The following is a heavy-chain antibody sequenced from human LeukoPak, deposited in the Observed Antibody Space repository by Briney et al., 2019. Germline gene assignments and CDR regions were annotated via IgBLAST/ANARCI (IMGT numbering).Heavy chain of an antibody. CDR2: MYYSGST. J-gene: IGHJ4*02. CDR1: GGSISSSSYY. Sequence: SETLSLTCTVSGGSISSSSYYWGWIRQPPGKGLEWIGTMYYSGSTYYNPSLRSRVTISVDTSKNQFSLKLSSLTAADTAVYYCARDPNGYYFDYWGQGTLVTVSS. V-gene: IGHV4-39*07. CDR3: ARDPNGYYFDY.